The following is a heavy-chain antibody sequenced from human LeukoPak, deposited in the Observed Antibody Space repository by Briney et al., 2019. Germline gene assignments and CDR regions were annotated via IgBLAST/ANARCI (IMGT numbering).Heavy chain of an antibody. CDR1: GYTFSSYS. CDR2: ISVRSNYI. J-gene: IGHJ4*02. V-gene: IGHV3-21*01. Sequence: GGSLRLSCLASGYTFSSYSINWVRQAPGKGLEGVSSISVRSNYIYYADSVRGRFRLSRDDARDSLYLQMTSLRAEDTAVYYCVRLRRNSDTSGFYYYYDFWGQGTLVTVSS. D-gene: IGHD3-22*01. CDR3: VRLRRNSDTSGFYYYYDF.